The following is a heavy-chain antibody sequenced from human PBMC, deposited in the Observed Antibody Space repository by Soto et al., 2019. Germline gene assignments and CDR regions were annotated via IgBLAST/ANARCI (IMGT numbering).Heavy chain of an antibody. CDR3: ASVTFGGVVLAN. D-gene: IGHD3-16*01. J-gene: IGHJ4*02. V-gene: IGHV4-59*01. Sequence: PSETLSLTCTVSAASSSKYYWSWNRQPPGKGLEWIGYIYFNGNTNYNPSLKRRVTISIDTSKKQISLNLTSVTDADTAVYYCASVTFGGVVLANWGQGTLVTVSS. CDR2: IYFNGNT. CDR1: AASSSKYY.